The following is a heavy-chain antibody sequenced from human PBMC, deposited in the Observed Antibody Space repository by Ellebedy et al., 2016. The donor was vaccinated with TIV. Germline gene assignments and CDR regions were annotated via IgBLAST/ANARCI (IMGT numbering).Heavy chain of an antibody. Sequence: SETLSLTCIVSGGSISNSSYYWGWIRQPPGTGLEWIGSIHYSGSTYYNPSLKSRVTMSVDTSKNQFSLKLSSVTAADTAVYYCAREVVGGIVATIYYYGMDVWGQGTTVTVSS. CDR2: IHYSGST. V-gene: IGHV4-39*07. CDR1: GGSISNSSYY. CDR3: AREVVGGIVATIYYYGMDV. J-gene: IGHJ6*02. D-gene: IGHD5-12*01.